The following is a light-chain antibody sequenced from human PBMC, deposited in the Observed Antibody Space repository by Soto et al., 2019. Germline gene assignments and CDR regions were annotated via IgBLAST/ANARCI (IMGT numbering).Light chain of an antibody. Sequence: GTLSLKQGERGTLACMASQSVSSSYLSWYQQKPGQAPRLLIYGASSRATGIPDRFSGSGSRTDFTFSISRLEPDDFAVYYCQPDGTLRTFGEGTKVDI. CDR2: GAS. J-gene: IGKJ1*01. CDR1: QSVSSSY. CDR3: QPDGTLRT. V-gene: IGKV3-20*01.